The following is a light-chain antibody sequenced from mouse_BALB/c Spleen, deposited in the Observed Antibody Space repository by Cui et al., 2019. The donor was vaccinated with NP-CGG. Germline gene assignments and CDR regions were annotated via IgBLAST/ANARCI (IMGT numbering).Light chain of an antibody. CDR2: GTN. CDR3: ALWYSNHWV. V-gene: IGLV1*01. J-gene: IGLJ1*01. Sequence: QAVVTQESALTTSPGDTVTLTCRSSTGAVTTSNYANWVQEKPDHVFTGLIGGTNNRAPGVPARFSGSLIGDKAALTITGAQTEDEAIYFCALWYSNHWVFGGGTKLTVL. CDR1: TGAVTTSNY.